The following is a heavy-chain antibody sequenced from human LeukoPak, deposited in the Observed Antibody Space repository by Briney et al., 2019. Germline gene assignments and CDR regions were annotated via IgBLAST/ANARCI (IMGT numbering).Heavy chain of an antibody. V-gene: IGHV3-21*01. CDR2: ITASSTAI. Sequence: TGGSLRLSCAASGFTFNTYTMNWVRQAPGKGLEWVSSITASSTAIYSADSVKGRFTISRDNAKNFLYLQMNSLRAEDTAVHYCARTYYDILTGYNPYFDYWGQGILVTVSS. CDR3: ARTYYDILTGYNPYFDY. D-gene: IGHD3-9*01. J-gene: IGHJ4*02. CDR1: GFTFNTYT.